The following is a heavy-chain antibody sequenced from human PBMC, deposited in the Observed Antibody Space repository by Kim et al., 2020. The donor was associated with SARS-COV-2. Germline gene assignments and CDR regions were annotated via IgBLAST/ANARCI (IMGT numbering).Heavy chain of an antibody. Sequence: GGGTYYADSVMGRVTISRDNSKDTLYLQMNSLRVDDTAVYYCAKGGYLDPWGQGTLVTVSS. J-gene: IGHJ5*02. CDR3: AKGGYLDP. V-gene: IGHV3-23*01. D-gene: IGHD3-22*01. CDR2: GGGT.